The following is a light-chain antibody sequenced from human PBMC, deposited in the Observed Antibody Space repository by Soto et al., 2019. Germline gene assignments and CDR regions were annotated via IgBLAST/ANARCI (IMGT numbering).Light chain of an antibody. CDR2: GNS. CDR3: QSYDSSLSGSV. V-gene: IGLV1-40*01. Sequence: QSVLTQPPSVSGAPGQRVTISCTGSSSNIGGGYDVHWYQQLPGTAPKLLIYGNSNRPSGVPDRFSGSKSGTSASLAITGXXXXXXXXXYCQSYDSSLSGSVFGGGTKLTVL. J-gene: IGLJ2*01. CDR1: SSNIGGGYD.